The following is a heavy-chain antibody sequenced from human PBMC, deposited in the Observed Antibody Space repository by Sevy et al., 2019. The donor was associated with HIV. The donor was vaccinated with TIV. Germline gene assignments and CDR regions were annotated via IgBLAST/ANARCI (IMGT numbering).Heavy chain of an antibody. CDR2: ISGSGGST. D-gene: IGHD6-19*01. Sequence: GGSLRLSCAASGFTFSSYAMSWVRQAPGKGLEWVSAISGSGGSTYYADSVKGRFTISRDNSKNTLYLQMNSLRAEDTAVYYCAKDWSLAGIIPDGNDYWGQGTLVTVSS. CDR3: AKDWSLAGIIPDGNDY. CDR1: GFTFSSYA. V-gene: IGHV3-23*01. J-gene: IGHJ4*02.